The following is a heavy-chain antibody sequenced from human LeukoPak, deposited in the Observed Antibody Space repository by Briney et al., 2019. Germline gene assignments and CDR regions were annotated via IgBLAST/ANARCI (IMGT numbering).Heavy chain of an antibody. V-gene: IGHV3-23*01. CDR2: ISGSGGST. CDR1: GFTFSSYA. Sequence: TGGSLRLSCAASGFTFSSYAMSWVRQAPGKGLEWVSAISGSGGSTYYADSVKGRFTISRDNSKNTLYLQMNSLRAEDTAVYYCAKDLFPATWIAAAGKFDYWGQGTLVTVSS. CDR3: AKDLFPATWIAAAGKFDY. D-gene: IGHD6-13*01. J-gene: IGHJ4*02.